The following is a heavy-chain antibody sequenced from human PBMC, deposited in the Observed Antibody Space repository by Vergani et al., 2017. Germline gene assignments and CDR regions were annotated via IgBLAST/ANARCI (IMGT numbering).Heavy chain of an antibody. CDR2: IGTAGDP. V-gene: IGHV3-13*05. CDR1: GFTFSSYD. CDR3: AKDRTVPAAILGVRRYYYYGMDV. Sequence: EVQLVESGGGLVQPGGSLRLSCAASGFTFSSYDMHWVRQATGKGLEWVSAIGTAGDPYYPGSVKGRFTISRDNSKNTLYLQMNSLRAEDTAVYYCAKDRTVPAAILGVRRYYYYGMDVWGQGTTVTVSS. J-gene: IGHJ6*02. D-gene: IGHD2-2*01.